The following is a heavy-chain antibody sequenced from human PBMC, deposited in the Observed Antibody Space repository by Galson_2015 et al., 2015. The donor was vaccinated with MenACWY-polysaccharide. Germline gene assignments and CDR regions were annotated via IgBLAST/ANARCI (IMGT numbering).Heavy chain of an antibody. D-gene: IGHD3-16*01. V-gene: IGHV2-5*02. CDR3: AHVMITFGGVIGDDAFDV. J-gene: IGHJ3*01. Sequence: PAQVRPTQTLTLSCTFSGLSLLTEGVGVTWIRQPPGKQLEWRAGIYWVGRKRESPSLRSRLTVTKDTSKNQVVLTMTNMDLVDTATYYCAHVMITFGGVIGDDAFDVWGPGTMVTVSS. CDR1: GLSLLTEGVG. CDR2: IYWVGRK.